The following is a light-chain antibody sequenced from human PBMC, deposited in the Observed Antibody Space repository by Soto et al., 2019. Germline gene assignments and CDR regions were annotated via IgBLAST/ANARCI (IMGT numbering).Light chain of an antibody. CDR1: QTISSW. CDR2: KAS. CDR3: QQYSRYPRT. J-gene: IGKJ1*01. Sequence: DIQMTQSPFTLSASVGDRVTISCRAGQTISSWLAWYQHKPGKAPKILIYKASTLQTGVPSRFSGSGSGTEFTLTISSLQPDDFATYFCQQYSRYPRTFGQGTKVEIK. V-gene: IGKV1-5*03.